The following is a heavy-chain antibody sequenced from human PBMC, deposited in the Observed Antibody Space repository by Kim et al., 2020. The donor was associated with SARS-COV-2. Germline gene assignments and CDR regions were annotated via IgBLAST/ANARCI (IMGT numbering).Heavy chain of an antibody. Sequence: SVKGRFTIYRDNGKNSLYLQMNSLSAEDTAVYYCAGDPGIGAEDTVGHFDSWGQGTLVFVSS. D-gene: IGHD6-13*01. J-gene: IGHJ5*01. CDR3: AGDPGIGAEDTVGHFDS. V-gene: IGHV3-48*03.